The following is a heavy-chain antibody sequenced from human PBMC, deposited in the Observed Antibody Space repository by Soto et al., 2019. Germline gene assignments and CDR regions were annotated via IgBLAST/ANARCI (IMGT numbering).Heavy chain of an antibody. CDR2: ISAYNGNT. Sequence: GVSVKVSCKASGYTFTSYGISWVRQAPGQGLEWMGWISAYNGNTNYAQKLQGRVTMTTDTSTSTAYMELRSLRSDDTAVYYCATADCSSTSCYTSYYYGMDVWGQGTTVTVSS. D-gene: IGHD2-2*02. V-gene: IGHV1-18*04. CDR3: ATADCSSTSCYTSYYYGMDV. CDR1: GYTFTSYG. J-gene: IGHJ6*02.